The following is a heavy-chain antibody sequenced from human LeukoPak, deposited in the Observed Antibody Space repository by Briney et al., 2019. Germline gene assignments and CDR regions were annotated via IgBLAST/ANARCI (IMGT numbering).Heavy chain of an antibody. Sequence: PGGSLRLSCAASGFTFGSQVMRWVRQAPGKGLEWVSTISAGGATFYADSVKGRFTISRDNSKNTLYLQMNSLRAEDTAIYYCAKDRRLVGGENWGQGTLVTVSS. V-gene: IGHV3-23*01. D-gene: IGHD3-10*01. J-gene: IGHJ4*02. CDR3: AKDRRLVGGEN. CDR1: GFTFGSQV. CDR2: ISAGGAT.